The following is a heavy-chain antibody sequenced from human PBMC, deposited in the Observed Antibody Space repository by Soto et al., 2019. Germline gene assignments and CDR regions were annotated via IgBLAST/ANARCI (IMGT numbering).Heavy chain of an antibody. CDR3: VCSPGLGIYLFFDY. Sequence: ASVKVSCKASGYTFTSYDINWVRQATGQGLEWMGWMNPNSGNTGYAQKFQGRVTMTRNTSISTAYMELSSLRSEDTAVYYCVCSPGLGIYLFFDYWGQGTLVTVSS. J-gene: IGHJ4*02. CDR2: MNPNSGNT. CDR1: GYTFTSYD. D-gene: IGHD7-27*01. V-gene: IGHV1-8*01.